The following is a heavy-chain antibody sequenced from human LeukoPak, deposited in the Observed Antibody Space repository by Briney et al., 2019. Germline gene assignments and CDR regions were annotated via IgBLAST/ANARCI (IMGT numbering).Heavy chain of an antibody. V-gene: IGHV3-21*01. J-gene: IGHJ4*02. D-gene: IGHD6-19*01. CDR3: ARDWDSSGPYYFDY. CDR1: GFTFSSYS. CDR2: ISSSSSYI. Sequence: GGSLRLSCAASGFTFSSYSINWVRQAPGKGLEWVSSISSSSSYIYYADSVKGRFTISRDNAKNSLYLQMNSLRAEDTAVYYCARDWDSSGPYYFDYWGQGTLVTVSS.